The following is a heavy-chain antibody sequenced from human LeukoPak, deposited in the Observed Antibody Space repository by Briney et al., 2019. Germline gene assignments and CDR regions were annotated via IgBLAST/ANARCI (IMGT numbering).Heavy chain of an antibody. CDR2: IIPIFGTA. CDR3: AKGYSSSSLGFYYFDY. D-gene: IGHD6-6*01. CDR1: GGTFSSYA. J-gene: IGHJ4*02. Sequence: SVKVSCKASGGTFSSYAISWVRQAPGQGLEWMGGIIPIFGTANYAQKFQGRVTITADESTSTAYMELSSLRSEDTAVYYCAKGYSSSSLGFYYFDYWGQGTLVTVSS. V-gene: IGHV1-69*13.